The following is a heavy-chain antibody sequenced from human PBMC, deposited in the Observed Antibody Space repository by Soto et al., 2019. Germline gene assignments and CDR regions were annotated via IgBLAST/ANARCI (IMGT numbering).Heavy chain of an antibody. Sequence: ITLQESGPTVVEPTEPLTLTCTFSGLSLTTTGVGVGWIRQPPGKALEWLAIIYWNGDQRYNPALRHRLTITKDTSKNQVVLTVTNMESVDTATYSCAQRVHLVTLFGVVEVWFDPWGQRTLVSVSS. J-gene: IGHJ5*02. D-gene: IGHD3-3*01. V-gene: IGHV2-5*01. CDR3: AQRVHLVTLFGVVEVWFDP. CDR2: IYWNGDQ. CDR1: GLSLTTTGVG.